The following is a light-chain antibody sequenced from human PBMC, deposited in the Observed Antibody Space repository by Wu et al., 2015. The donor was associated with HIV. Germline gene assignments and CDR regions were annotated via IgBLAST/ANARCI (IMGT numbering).Light chain of an antibody. Sequence: EIVLTQSPATLSLSPGDRATLSCRASQSISSNYLAWYQQKFGQAPRLLIYGASSRASGIPDRFSGSGSGTDFTLTINRLEPEDCAVFYCQQYGSSPYTFGQGTKLEIK. J-gene: IGKJ2*01. V-gene: IGKV3-20*01. CDR3: QQYGSSPYT. CDR2: GAS. CDR1: QSISSNY.